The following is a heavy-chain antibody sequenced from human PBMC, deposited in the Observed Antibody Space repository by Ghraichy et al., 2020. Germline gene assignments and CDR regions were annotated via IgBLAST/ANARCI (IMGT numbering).Heavy chain of an antibody. Sequence: SVKVSCKASGGTFSSYAISWVRQAPGQGLEWMGRIIPILGIANYAQKFQGRVTITADKSTSTAYMELSSLRSEDTAVYYCARVSRGGTAGRDYYYYGMDVWGQGTTVTVSS. CDR3: ARVSRGGTAGRDYYYYGMDV. CDR2: IIPILGIA. J-gene: IGHJ6*02. CDR1: GGTFSSYA. V-gene: IGHV1-69*04. D-gene: IGHD1/OR15-1a*01.